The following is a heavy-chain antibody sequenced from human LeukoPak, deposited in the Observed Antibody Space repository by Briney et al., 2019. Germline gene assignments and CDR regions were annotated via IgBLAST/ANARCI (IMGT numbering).Heavy chain of an antibody. D-gene: IGHD2-8*02. J-gene: IGHJ6*03. CDR1: GGSISSYY. CDR2: IYYSGST. Sequence: SETLSLTCTVSGGSISSYYWSWIRQPPGRGLGWIGYIYYSGSTNYNPSLESRVTISVDTSKNQFSLKLSSVTAADTAVYYCARVNRVRVPGGAGYYYYMEVWGKGTTVTVSS. CDR3: ARVNRVRVPGGAGYYYYMEV. V-gene: IGHV4-59*01.